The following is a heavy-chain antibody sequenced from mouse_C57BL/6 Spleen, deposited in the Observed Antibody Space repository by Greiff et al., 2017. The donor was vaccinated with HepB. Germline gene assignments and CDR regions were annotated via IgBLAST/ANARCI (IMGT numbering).Heavy chain of an antibody. Sequence: EVQLVESGPGLVKPSQSLSLTCSVTGYSITSGYYWNWIRQFPGNKLEWMGYISYDGSNNYNPSLKNRISITRDTSKNQFFLKLNSVTTEDTATYYCAREGATGGFAYWGQGTLVTVSA. D-gene: IGHD6-1*01. V-gene: IGHV3-6*01. J-gene: IGHJ3*01. CDR2: ISYDGSN. CDR3: AREGATGGFAY. CDR1: GYSITSGYY.